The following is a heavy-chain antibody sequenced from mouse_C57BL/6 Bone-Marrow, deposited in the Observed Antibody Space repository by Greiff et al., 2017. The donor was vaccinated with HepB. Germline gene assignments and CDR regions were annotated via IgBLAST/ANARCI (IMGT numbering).Heavy chain of an antibody. CDR2: IDPANGNT. CDR3: ATFITTVVALDY. V-gene: IGHV14-3*01. Sequence: EVQLQQSVAELVRPGASVKLSCTASGFNIKNTYMHWVKQRPEQGLEWIGRIDPANGNTKDAPKFQGKATITADTSSNTAYLQRSSLTSEDTALYYCATFITTVVALDYWGQGTTLTVSS. D-gene: IGHD1-1*01. J-gene: IGHJ2*01. CDR1: GFNIKNTY.